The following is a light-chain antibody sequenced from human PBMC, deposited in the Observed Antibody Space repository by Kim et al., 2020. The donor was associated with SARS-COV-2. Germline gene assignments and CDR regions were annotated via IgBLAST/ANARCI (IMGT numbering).Light chain of an antibody. Sequence: AAGDRVTITCRASQSISTHLNWYQQRPGEAPKLLIYVASTLRSGVPSRFSGSGSGTDFTLTISNLQPEDFASYFCQQSYITPITFGPGTRLEIK. V-gene: IGKV1-39*01. CDR3: QQSYITPIT. CDR2: VAS. J-gene: IGKJ5*01. CDR1: QSISTH.